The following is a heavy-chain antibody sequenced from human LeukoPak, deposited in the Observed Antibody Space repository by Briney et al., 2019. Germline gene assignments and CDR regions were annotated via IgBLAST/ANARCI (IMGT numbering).Heavy chain of an antibody. CDR2: IYYSGST. Sequence: SETLSLTCTVSGGSISSYYWSWIRQPPGKGLEWIGYIYYSGSTNYNPSLKSRVTISVDTSKNQFPLKLSSVTAADTAVYYCARYYYDSSGYYSDYWGQGTLVTVSS. V-gene: IGHV4-59*01. D-gene: IGHD3-22*01. CDR3: ARYYYDSSGYYSDY. J-gene: IGHJ4*02. CDR1: GGSISSYY.